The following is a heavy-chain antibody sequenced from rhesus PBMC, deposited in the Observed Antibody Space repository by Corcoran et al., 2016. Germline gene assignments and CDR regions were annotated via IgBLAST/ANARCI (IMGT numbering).Heavy chain of an antibody. CDR1: VYSFTSSW. Sequence: EVQLVQSGAEVKRPGESLRISCNTSVYSFTSSWISWLRQMPGKGLEWMGSIYPGDSDTRYNPSFQGHVTISADKSKSTLYLQMNNLKLDDTAVYYCARDGVTGTDAFDFWGQGLRVTVSS. J-gene: IGHJ3*01. CDR3: ARDGVTGTDAFDF. CDR2: IYPGDSDT. V-gene: IGHV5S1*01. D-gene: IGHD7-45*01.